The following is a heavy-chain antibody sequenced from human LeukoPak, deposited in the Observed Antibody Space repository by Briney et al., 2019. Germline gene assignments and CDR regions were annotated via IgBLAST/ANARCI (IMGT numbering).Heavy chain of an antibody. CDR3: ARDASNIDFAPYFYYMDV. Sequence: GGSLRLSCTAPGFTLSLYSMHWVRQAPGKGLEWVSSIGRSSQYIYYGDSVRGPFTISRDNAKNSLYLDMNSPRAEDTAVYYCARDASNIDFAPYFYYMDVWGKGTTVTVSS. V-gene: IGHV3-21*01. J-gene: IGHJ6*03. CDR1: GFTLSLYS. D-gene: IGHD3-3*01. CDR2: IGRSSQYI.